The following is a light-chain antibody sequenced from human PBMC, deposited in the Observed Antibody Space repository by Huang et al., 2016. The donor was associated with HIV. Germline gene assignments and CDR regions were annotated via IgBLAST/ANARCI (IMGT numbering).Light chain of an antibody. Sequence: DIVMTQSPDSLTVSLGERATINCKSSQSLLHSNNKNYLAWYRQKPGQTPKLLIYWSSTRESGVPDRFSGEASGSNFTLTINSWQAEDVAVYYCQQYITTPLTFGGGTKVEI. J-gene: IGKJ4*01. CDR1: QSLLHSNNKNY. CDR2: WSS. V-gene: IGKV4-1*01. CDR3: QQYITTPLT.